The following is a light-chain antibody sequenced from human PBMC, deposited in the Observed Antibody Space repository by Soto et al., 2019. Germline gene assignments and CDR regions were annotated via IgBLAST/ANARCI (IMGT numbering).Light chain of an antibody. CDR2: DVS. CDR1: SSDVGGYNY. J-gene: IGLJ1*01. V-gene: IGLV2-14*01. CDR3: SSYTGSSTYG. Sequence: QSALTQPAFVSGPPGQSITISCTGTSSDVGGYNYVSWYQQHPGKAPKLMIYDVSNRPSGVSNRFSGSKSGNTASLTISGLQAEDEADYYCSSYTGSSTYGFGTGTKLTVL.